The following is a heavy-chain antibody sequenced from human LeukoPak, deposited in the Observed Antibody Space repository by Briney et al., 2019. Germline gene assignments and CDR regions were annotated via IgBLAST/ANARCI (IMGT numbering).Heavy chain of an antibody. J-gene: IGHJ6*03. CDR1: GGTFSSYE. Sequence: GGSLRLSCAASGGTFSSYEMNWVRQAPGTGLEWVSYSSSSGSTIYYADSVKGRFTISRDNAKNSLYLQMNSLRAEDTAVYYCAELGITMIGGVWGKGTTVTISS. CDR3: AELGITMIGGV. V-gene: IGHV3-48*03. D-gene: IGHD3-10*02. CDR2: SSSSGSTI.